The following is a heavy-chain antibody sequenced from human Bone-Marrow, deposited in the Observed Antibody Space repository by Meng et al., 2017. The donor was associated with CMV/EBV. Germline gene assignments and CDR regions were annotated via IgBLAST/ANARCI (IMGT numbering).Heavy chain of an antibody. CDR1: GFTFSSYA. CDR2: ISYDGSNK. Sequence: GGSLRLSCAASGFTFSSYAMHWVRQAPGKGLEWVAVISYDGSNKYYADSVKGRFTISRDNAKNSLYLQMNSLRAEDTAVYYCARDLPLATPAFDYWGQGTLVTVSS. V-gene: IGHV3-30-3*01. CDR3: ARDLPLATPAFDY. J-gene: IGHJ4*02. D-gene: IGHD1-26*01.